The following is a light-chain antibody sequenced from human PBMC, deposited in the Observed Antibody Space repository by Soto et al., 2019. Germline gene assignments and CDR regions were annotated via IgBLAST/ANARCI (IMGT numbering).Light chain of an antibody. J-gene: IGKJ1*01. V-gene: IGKV1-39*01. CDR1: QSISSN. Sequence: DIPMTQSPSSLSASVGDRVTITCRASQSISSNLNWYQQKPGKAPKLLIYTAASLQSGVPSRFSGSGSGTEFTLTIASLQLADFATYYCQQSNSLPPTFGQGTKVEIK. CDR2: TAA. CDR3: QQSNSLPPT.